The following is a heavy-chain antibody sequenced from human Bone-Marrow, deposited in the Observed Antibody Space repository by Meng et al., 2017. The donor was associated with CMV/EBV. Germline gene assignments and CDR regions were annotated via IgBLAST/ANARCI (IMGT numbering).Heavy chain of an antibody. J-gene: IGHJ4*02. CDR1: GFTFSSYG. V-gene: IGHV3-33*01. CDR3: STTTYYDVWSGYFGFDY. CDR2: IWYDGSNK. Sequence: GESLKISCAASGFTFSSYGMHWVRQAPGKGLEWVAVIWYDGSNKYYADSVKGRFTISRDNSKNTLYLQMNSLKTEDTAVYYCSTTTYYDVWSGYFGFDYWGQGTLVTVSS. D-gene: IGHD3-3*01.